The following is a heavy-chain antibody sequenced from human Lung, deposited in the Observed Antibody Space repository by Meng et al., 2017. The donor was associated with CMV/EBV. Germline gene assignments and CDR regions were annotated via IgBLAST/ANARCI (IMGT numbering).Heavy chain of an antibody. D-gene: IGHD2-21*01. Sequence: KPSGYTFPGYHIRSVRQAPGHGLEWLGRMNPYNGDTDYAQKFQGRVTMTRDTSIRTAYMELRGLTSDDTAVYYCTRIRISAYTWLDPWGQGTLVTVSS. V-gene: IGHV1-2*06. CDR2: MNPYNGDT. CDR1: GYTFPGYH. J-gene: IGHJ5*02. CDR3: TRIRISAYTWLDP.